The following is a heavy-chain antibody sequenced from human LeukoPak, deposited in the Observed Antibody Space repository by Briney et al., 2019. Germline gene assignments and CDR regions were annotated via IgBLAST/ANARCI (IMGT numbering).Heavy chain of an antibody. J-gene: IGHJ4*02. Sequence: SVKVSCKASAGTFSSYAISWVRQAPGQGLEWMGGIIPIFGTANYAQKFQGRVTITADESTSTAYMELSSLRSEDTAVYYCVSGYCSGGSCYSTSYYFDYWGQGTLVTVSS. CDR1: AGTFSSYA. CDR2: IIPIFGTA. D-gene: IGHD2-15*01. CDR3: VSGYCSGGSCYSTSYYFDY. V-gene: IGHV1-69*13.